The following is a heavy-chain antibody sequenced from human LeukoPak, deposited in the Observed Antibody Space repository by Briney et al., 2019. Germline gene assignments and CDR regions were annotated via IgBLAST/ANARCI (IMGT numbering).Heavy chain of an antibody. CDR1: GGTFSSYA. CDR3: ARYYGSGSYPYYFDY. D-gene: IGHD3-10*01. V-gene: IGHV1-69*01. Sequence: SVKVSCKASGGTFSSYAISWVRQAPGQGLEWMGGIIPIFGTANYAQKFQGRVTITADESTSTAYMELSSLRSEDTAEYYCARYYGSGSYPYYFDYWGQGTLVTVSS. CDR2: IIPIFGTA. J-gene: IGHJ4*02.